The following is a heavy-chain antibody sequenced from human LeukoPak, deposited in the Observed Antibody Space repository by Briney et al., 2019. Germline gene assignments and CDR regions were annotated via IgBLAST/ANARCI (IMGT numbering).Heavy chain of an antibody. V-gene: IGHV1-2*02. CDR3: ARVGGYDSSGSPYYFDY. J-gene: IGHJ4*02. D-gene: IGHD3-22*01. Sequence: GASVKVSCKASGYTFTGYYMHWVRQAPGQGLEWMGWINPNSGGTNYAQKFQGRVTMTRDTSISTAYMELSRLRSDDTAVYYCARVGGYDSSGSPYYFDYWGQGTLVTVSS. CDR1: GYTFTGYY. CDR2: INPNSGGT.